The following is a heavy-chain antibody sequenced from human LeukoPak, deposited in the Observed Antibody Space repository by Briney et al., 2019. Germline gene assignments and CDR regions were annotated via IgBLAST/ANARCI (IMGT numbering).Heavy chain of an antibody. CDR3: ARDSWFGELLSVDDAFDI. J-gene: IGHJ3*02. Sequence: SETLSLTCTVSGGSISSGGYYWSWIRQHPGKGLEWIGYIYYSGSTYYNPSLKSRVTISVDTSKNQFSLKLSSVTPADTAVYYCARDSWFGELLSVDDAFDIWGQGKMVTVSS. D-gene: IGHD3-10*01. CDR2: IYYSGST. V-gene: IGHV4-31*03. CDR1: GGSISSGGYY.